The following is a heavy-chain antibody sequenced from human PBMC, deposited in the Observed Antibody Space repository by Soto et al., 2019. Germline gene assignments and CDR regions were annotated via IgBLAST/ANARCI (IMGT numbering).Heavy chain of an antibody. Sequence: GGSLRLSCAASGFTFSSYSMNWVRQAPGKGLEWVSSISSSSSYIYYADSVKGRFTISRDNAKNSLYLQMNSLRAEDTAVYYCARVNRRTYGSGSYDHWGQGTLVTVSS. V-gene: IGHV3-21*01. J-gene: IGHJ4*02. D-gene: IGHD3-10*01. CDR3: ARVNRRTYGSGSYDH. CDR1: GFTFSSYS. CDR2: ISSSSSYI.